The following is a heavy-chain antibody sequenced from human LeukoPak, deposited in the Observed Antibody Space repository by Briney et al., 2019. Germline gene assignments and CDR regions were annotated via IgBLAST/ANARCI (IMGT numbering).Heavy chain of an antibody. CDR2: IYYSGST. CDR3: ASRAPQNFWSGYPPLLDY. CDR1: GGSISSSSYY. V-gene: IGHV4-39*01. Sequence: SETLSLTCTVSGGSISSSSYYWGWIRQPPGKGLEWIGSIYYSGSTYYNPSLKSRVTISVDTSKNQFSLKLSSVTAADTAVYYCASRAPQNFWSGYPPLLDYWGQGTLVTVSS. D-gene: IGHD3-3*01. J-gene: IGHJ4*02.